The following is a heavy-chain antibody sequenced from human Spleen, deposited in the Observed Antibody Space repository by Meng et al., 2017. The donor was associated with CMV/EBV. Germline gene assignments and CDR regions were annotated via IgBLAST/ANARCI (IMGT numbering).Heavy chain of an antibody. CDR2: VYPGDSDT. CDR1: GYSFTSYW. J-gene: IGHJ3*01. CDR3: ARPSTVGVTAASFDV. Sequence: QVSCKASGYSFTSYWIGWVRQTPGKGLEWMGIVYPGDSDTRYSPSFQGQVTISAEKSINTACLQWSSLKASDTAMYYCARPSTVGVTAASFDVWGQGTMVTVSS. D-gene: IGHD1-26*01. V-gene: IGHV5-51*01.